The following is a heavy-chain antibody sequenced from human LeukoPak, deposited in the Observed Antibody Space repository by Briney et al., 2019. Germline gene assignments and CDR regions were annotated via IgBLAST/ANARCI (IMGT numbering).Heavy chain of an antibody. CDR1: RFTFSDYY. Sequence: PGGSLRLSCAASRFTFSDYYMSWIRQAPGKGLEWVSYISSSGSTIYYADSVKGRFTISRDNAKNSLYLQMNSLRAEDTAVYYCAGSSLKPSGNFDYWGQGTLVTVSS. V-gene: IGHV3-11*01. CDR3: AGSSLKPSGNFDY. D-gene: IGHD6-13*01. J-gene: IGHJ4*02. CDR2: ISSSGSTI.